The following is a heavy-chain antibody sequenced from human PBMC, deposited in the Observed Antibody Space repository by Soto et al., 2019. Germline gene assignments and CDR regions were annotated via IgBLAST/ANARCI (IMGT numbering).Heavy chain of an antibody. CDR1: GGTFSSYA. CDR2: IIPIFGTA. CDR3: ARELTTGEFDP. Sequence: SVKVSCKASGGTFSSYAISWVRQAPGQGVEGVGGIIPIFGTANYAQKFQGRVTITADESTSTAYMELSSLRSEDTAVYSCARELTTGEFDPWGQGTLVTVSS. D-gene: IGHD4-17*01. J-gene: IGHJ5*02. V-gene: IGHV1-69*13.